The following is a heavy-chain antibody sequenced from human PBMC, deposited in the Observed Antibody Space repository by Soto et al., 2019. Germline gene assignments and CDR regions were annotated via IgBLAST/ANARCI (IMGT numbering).Heavy chain of an antibody. CDR1: GFAFSSYA. CDR3: ARGTRNSGHAFDI. V-gene: IGHV3-23*01. J-gene: IGHJ3*02. CDR2: IGTSYGST. Sequence: EVQLLESGGGLVQRGGSLRLSCAASGFAFSSYAMSWVRQAPGKGLEWVSAIGTSYGSTYYADSVKGRFTISRDNARNSLHVQLNSLKTEDTAVYYCARGTRNSGHAFDIWGQGTMVTVSS. D-gene: IGHD3-10*01.